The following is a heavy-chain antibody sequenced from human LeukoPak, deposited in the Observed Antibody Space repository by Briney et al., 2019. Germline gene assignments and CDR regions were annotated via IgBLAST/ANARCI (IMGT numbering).Heavy chain of an antibody. CDR2: ISYDGSNK. CDR1: GFTFSSYA. V-gene: IGHV3-30-3*01. Sequence: PGGSLRLSCAASGFTFSSYAMHWVRQAPGKGLEWVAVISYDGSNKYYADSVKGRFTISRDNSKNTLYLQMNSLRAEDTAVYYCARRARVVAATAYYAFDIWGQGTMVTVSS. CDR3: ARRARVVAATAYYAFDI. D-gene: IGHD2-15*01. J-gene: IGHJ3*02.